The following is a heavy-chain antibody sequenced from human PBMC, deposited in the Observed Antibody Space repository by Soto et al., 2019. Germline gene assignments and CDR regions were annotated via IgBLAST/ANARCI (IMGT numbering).Heavy chain of an antibody. CDR2: ISAYNGNT. D-gene: IGHD2-2*01. CDR1: GYTFTSYG. Sequence: QVQLVQSGAEVKKPGASVKVSCKASGYTFTSYGISWVRQAPGQGLEWMGWISAYNGNTNYAQKLQGRVTMTTDTTTSTAYMELRSLRSDDTAVYYCARDPFDIVVVPAGYGMDVWGQGTTVTVSS. J-gene: IGHJ6*02. V-gene: IGHV1-18*04. CDR3: ARDPFDIVVVPAGYGMDV.